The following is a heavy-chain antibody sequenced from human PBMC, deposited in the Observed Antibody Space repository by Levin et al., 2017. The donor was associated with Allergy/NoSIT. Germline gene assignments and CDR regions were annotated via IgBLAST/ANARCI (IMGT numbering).Heavy chain of an antibody. CDR3: ARLGGSGSYRPSLYYYYGMDG. CDR1: GYSFTSYW. D-gene: IGHD3-10*01. Sequence: PGGSLRLSCKGSGYSFTSYWIGWVRQMPGKGLEWMGIIYPGDSDTRYSPSFQGQVTISADKSISTAYLRWSSLKASDTAMYYCARLGGSGSYRPSLYYYYGMDGWGQGTTVTVSS. J-gene: IGHJ6*02. CDR2: IYPGDSDT. V-gene: IGHV5-51*01.